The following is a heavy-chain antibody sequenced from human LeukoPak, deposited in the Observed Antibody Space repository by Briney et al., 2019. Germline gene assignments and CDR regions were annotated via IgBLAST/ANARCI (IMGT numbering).Heavy chain of an antibody. D-gene: IGHD6-19*01. CDR1: GGSFSGYY. J-gene: IGHJ4*02. V-gene: IGHV4-34*01. CDR3: ARGSGWDDY. Sequence: PSETLSLTCAVYGGSFSGYYWSWIRQPPGKGLEWIGEINHSGSTNYNPSLKSRVTISVDTSKNQFSLRLSSVTAVDTAVYYCARGSGWDDYWGQGTLVTVSS. CDR2: INHSGST.